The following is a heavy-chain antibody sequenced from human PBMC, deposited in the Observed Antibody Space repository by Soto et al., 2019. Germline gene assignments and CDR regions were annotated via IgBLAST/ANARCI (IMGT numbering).Heavy chain of an antibody. V-gene: IGHV3-73*01. D-gene: IGHD3-10*01. CDR1: GFTLSGSD. J-gene: IGHJ6*02. CDR3: TRHQEGRSMVFYGMDV. Sequence: PGGSLRLSCAASGFTLSGSDIHWVRQASGKGLEWVGRIRSKSNNFATSYAESVRGRFSISRDDSDNTASLQMSSLKTEDTAIYYCTRHQEGRSMVFYGMDVWGQGTTVTV. CDR2: IRSKSNNFAT.